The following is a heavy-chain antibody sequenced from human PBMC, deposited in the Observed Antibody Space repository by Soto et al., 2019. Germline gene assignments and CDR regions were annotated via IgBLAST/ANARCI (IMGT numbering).Heavy chain of an antibody. Sequence: ASVKVSCKASGYTFTGYYMHWVRQAPGQGLEWMGWINPNSGGTNYAQKFQGRVTMTRDTSISTAYMELSRLRPDDTAVYYCARGDVVVVAANSYYFDYWGQGTLVTVSS. CDR2: INPNSGGT. D-gene: IGHD2-15*01. J-gene: IGHJ4*02. V-gene: IGHV1-2*02. CDR3: ARGDVVVVAANSYYFDY. CDR1: GYTFTGYY.